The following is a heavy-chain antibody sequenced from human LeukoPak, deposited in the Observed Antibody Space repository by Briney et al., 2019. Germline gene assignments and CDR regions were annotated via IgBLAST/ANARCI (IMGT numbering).Heavy chain of an antibody. V-gene: IGHV3-21*01. CDR2: ISSSSSLI. D-gene: IGHD6-13*01. CDR1: GFTFSYYS. J-gene: IGHJ6*03. CDR3: AKVDRGDYSSSPVPYYNYYMNV. Sequence: GGSLRLSCATSGFTFSYYSMNWVRQAPGRGLEWVSCISSSSSLIFYSDSVRGRFTISRDNAKNLLYLHMNSLRVEDTAVYYCAKVDRGDYSSSPVPYYNYYMNVWGKGTTVTVSS.